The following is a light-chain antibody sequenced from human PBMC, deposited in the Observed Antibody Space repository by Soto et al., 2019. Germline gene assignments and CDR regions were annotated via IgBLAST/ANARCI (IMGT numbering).Light chain of an antibody. V-gene: IGLV2-8*01. J-gene: IGLJ1*01. CDR1: SSDVGGYNY. CDR2: EVY. Sequence: QSALTQPPSASGSPGQSVTISCTGTSSDVGGYNYVSWYQQHPGKAPKLMFYEVYKRPSGVPDRFSGSKSGNTASLTVSGLQAEDEADYYCSSYAGSNTHVFGTGTKLTVL. CDR3: SSYAGSNTHV.